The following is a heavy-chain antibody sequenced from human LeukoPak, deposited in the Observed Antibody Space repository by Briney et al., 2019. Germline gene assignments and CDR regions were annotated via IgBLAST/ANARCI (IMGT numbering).Heavy chain of an antibody. J-gene: IGHJ4*02. V-gene: IGHV3-23*01. D-gene: IGHD7-27*01. CDR1: GFTFVTYA. CDR3: AKWGPGAIGKALDS. CDR2: ISGSGGST. Sequence: GGSLRLSCAASGFTFVTYAMSWVRQAPGKGLEWVSAISGSGGSTYYADSVRGRFTISRDNSKNTLFLQMSGLRDEDTAVYYCAKWGPGAIGKALDSWGQGTLVTVAS.